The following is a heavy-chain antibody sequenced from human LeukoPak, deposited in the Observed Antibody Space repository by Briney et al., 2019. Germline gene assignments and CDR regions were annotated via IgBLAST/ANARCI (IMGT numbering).Heavy chain of an antibody. CDR2: ISYDGSNK. Sequence: SGGSLRLSCAASGFTFSSYGMHWVRQAPGKGLEWVAVISYDGSNKYYADSVKGRFTISRDNSKNTLYLQMNSLRAEDTAVDYCAKDSSHIAAAGTIDYWGQGTLVTVSS. J-gene: IGHJ4*02. CDR3: AKDSSHIAAAGTIDY. V-gene: IGHV3-30*18. CDR1: GFTFSSYG. D-gene: IGHD6-13*01.